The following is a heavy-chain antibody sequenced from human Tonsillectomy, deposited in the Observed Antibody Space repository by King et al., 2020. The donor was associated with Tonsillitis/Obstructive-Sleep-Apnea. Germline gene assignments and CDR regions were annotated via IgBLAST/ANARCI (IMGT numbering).Heavy chain of an antibody. CDR2: IYHRGST. V-gene: IGHV4-59*01. J-gene: IGHJ6*03. D-gene: IGHD1-14*01. CDR3: AGGHFTTSAYYMDV. Sequence: QLQESGPGLVKPSETLSLTCTVSGGSISCYYWSWIRQPPGKGLEWIGYIYHRGSTNYNPSLKSRVTISVDTSKNQFSLKLSSVTASDAAVYYCAGGHFTTSAYYMDVWGKGTTVTVSS. CDR1: GGSISCYY.